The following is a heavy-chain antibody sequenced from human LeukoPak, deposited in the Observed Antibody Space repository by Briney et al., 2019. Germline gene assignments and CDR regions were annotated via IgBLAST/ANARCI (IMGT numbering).Heavy chain of an antibody. CDR2: VYYSGSA. Sequence: SETLSLTCIVSGGSISSCSYYWGWNRQPQGKGLEWIGSVYYSGSAYYTPSLKSRFTRFIATSKNQSSLRLTSMTAADTAVDYCARWTMVVIYYWGQGALVTVSS. V-gene: IGHV4-39*01. D-gene: IGHD4/OR15-4a*01. CDR1: GGSISSCSYY. CDR3: ARWTMVVIYY. J-gene: IGHJ4*02.